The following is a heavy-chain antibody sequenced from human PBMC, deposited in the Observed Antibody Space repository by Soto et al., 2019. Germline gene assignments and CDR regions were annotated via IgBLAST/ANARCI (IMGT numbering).Heavy chain of an antibody. J-gene: IGHJ4*02. CDR2: VYYSGST. D-gene: IGHD2-21*02. CDR1: GGSVSSGSYY. V-gene: IGHV4-31*05. CDR3: GLSDCVGDCFSFDH. Sequence: PSETLSLTCTVSGGSVSSGSYYWSWIRQHPGKGLEWIGYVYYSGSTYYNPSLKSRVTISVDTSRNQFSLNLRSDDTAVYYCGLSDCVGDCFSFDHWGQGTLVTVSS.